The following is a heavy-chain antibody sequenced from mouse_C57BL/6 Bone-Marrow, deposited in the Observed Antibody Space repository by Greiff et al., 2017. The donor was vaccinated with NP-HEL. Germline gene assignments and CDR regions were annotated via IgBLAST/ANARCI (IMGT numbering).Heavy chain of an antibody. Sequence: QVHVKQPGAELVKPGASVKMSCKASGYTFTSYWITWVKQRPGQGLEWIGDIYPGSGSTNYNEKFKSKATLTVDTSSSTAYMQLSSLTSEDSAVYYCARVGTGSLDYWGQGTTLTVSS. J-gene: IGHJ2*01. CDR3: ARVGTGSLDY. V-gene: IGHV1-55*01. CDR2: IYPGSGST. D-gene: IGHD4-1*01. CDR1: GYTFTSYW.